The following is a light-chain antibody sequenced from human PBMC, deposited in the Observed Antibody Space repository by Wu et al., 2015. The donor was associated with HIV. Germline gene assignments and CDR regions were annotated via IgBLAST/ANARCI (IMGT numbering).Light chain of an antibody. V-gene: IGKV1-5*03. CDR3: HQYHTYQYT. CDR1: QSISNW. CDR2: KAS. Sequence: DIQMTQSPSTLSASVGDRVTITCRASQSISNWLAWYQQKPGKAPKLLIYKASSLESGVPSRFSGSGSGTEFTLTISSLQSDDSATYFCHQYHTYQYTFGQGTKLEI. J-gene: IGKJ2*01.